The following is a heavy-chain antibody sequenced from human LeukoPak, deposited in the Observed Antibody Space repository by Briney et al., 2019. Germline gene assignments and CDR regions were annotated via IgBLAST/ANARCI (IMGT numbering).Heavy chain of an antibody. J-gene: IGHJ4*02. Sequence: ASVKVSCEASGYTFTGYYMHWVRQAPGQGLEWGWWINPNSGVTNYAQKFQWRVTMTRDTYISTDYMEMRRLRSNDSAIYYCARRGGTHYDILTGYYLPHYFDYWGQGTLVTVSS. CDR3: ARRGGTHYDILTGYYLPHYFDY. D-gene: IGHD3-9*01. CDR1: GYTFTGYY. CDR2: INPNSGVT. V-gene: IGHV1-2*02.